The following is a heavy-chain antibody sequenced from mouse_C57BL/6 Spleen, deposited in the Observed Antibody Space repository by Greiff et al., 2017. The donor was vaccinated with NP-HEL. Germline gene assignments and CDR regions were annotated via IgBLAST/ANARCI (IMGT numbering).Heavy chain of an antibody. D-gene: IGHD1-2*01. CDR3: AREGTTAFDY. CDR1: GYSITSGYY. V-gene: IGHV3-6*01. Sequence: VQLQQSGPGLVKPSQSLSLTCSVTGYSITSGYYWNWIRQFPGNKLEWMGYISYDGSNNYNPSLKNRISITRDTSKNQFFLKLNSVTTEDTATYYCAREGTTAFDYWGQGTTLTVSS. J-gene: IGHJ2*01. CDR2: ISYDGSN.